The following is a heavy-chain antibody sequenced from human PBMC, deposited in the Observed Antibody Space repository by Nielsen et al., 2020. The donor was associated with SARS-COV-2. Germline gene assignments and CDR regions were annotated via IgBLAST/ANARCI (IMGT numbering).Heavy chain of an antibody. Sequence: RQAPGKGLEWIGYIYYSGSTYYNPSLKSRVTISVDTSKNQFSLKLSSVTAADTAVYYCARVGYSSGWTPHYYYYMDVWGKGTTVTVSS. J-gene: IGHJ6*03. D-gene: IGHD6-19*01. CDR2: IYYSGST. V-gene: IGHV4-31*02. CDR3: ARVGYSSGWTPHYYYYMDV.